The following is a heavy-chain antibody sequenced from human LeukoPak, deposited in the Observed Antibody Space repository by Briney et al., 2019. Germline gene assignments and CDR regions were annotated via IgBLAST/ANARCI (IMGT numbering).Heavy chain of an antibody. J-gene: IGHJ4*02. V-gene: IGHV3-74*01. CDR1: GFTFSSFW. CDR2: INSVGSST. D-gene: IGHD6-19*01. CDR3: ARERASGWDAFDF. Sequence: GSLRLSCAASGFTFSSFWMHWVRQAPGKGLVWVSRINSVGSSTSDADSVKGRFTISRDNAKNTLYLQMSSLRAEDTAVYYCARERASGWDAFDFWGQGTLVTVSS.